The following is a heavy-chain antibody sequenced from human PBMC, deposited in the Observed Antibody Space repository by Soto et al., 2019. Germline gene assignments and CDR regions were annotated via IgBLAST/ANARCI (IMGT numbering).Heavy chain of an antibody. CDR2: IIPILGIA. Sequence: QVQLVQSGAEVKKPGSSVKVSCKASGGTFSSYTISWVRQAPGQGLEWMGRIIPILGIANYAQKFQGRVTMTADKSTSTAYMDLSSLRSEDTAVYYCATGSPSYCSGGSCYSSLYYYYGMDVWGQGTTVTVSS. CDR3: ATGSPSYCSGGSCYSSLYYYYGMDV. V-gene: IGHV1-69*02. CDR1: GGTFSSYT. D-gene: IGHD2-15*01. J-gene: IGHJ6*02.